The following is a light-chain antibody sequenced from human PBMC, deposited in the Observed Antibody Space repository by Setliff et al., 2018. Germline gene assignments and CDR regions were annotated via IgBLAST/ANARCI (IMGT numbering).Light chain of an antibody. CDR2: DVT. Sequence: HSVLTQPRSVSGSPGQSVTISCTGTSSDVGRYNFVSWYQQHPGKAPKLIIYDVTKRPSGVPDRFSGSKSGNTASLTISGLQAEDEADYSCCSYADTYISVFGTGTKVTVL. CDR1: SSDVGRYNF. V-gene: IGLV2-11*01. J-gene: IGLJ1*01. CDR3: CSYADTYISV.